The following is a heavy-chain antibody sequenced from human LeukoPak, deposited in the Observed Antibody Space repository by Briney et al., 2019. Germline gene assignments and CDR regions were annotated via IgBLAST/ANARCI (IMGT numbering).Heavy chain of an antibody. V-gene: IGHV3-30-3*01. CDR1: GYTFTGYY. CDR2: ISYDGSNK. D-gene: IGHD6-6*01. Sequence: SCKASGYTFTGYYMHWVRQAPGKGLEWVAVISYDGSNKYYANSVKGRFTISRDNSKNTLYLQMNSLRAEDTAVYYCARESKYSSSSRYFQHWGQGTLVTVSS. CDR3: ARESKYSSSSRYFQH. J-gene: IGHJ1*01.